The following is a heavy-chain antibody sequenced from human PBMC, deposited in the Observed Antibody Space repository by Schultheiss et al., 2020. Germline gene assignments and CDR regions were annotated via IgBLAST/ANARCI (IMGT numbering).Heavy chain of an antibody. V-gene: IGHV3-21*01. CDR3: VKPPGYYSDSTGYPYS. CDR1: GFTFSNAW. D-gene: IGHD3-22*01. J-gene: IGHJ4*02. Sequence: GGSLRLSCAASGFTFSNAWMSWVRQAPGKGLEWVSSISSSSSYIYYADSVKGRFIISRDNSKSKLYLQMSSLRAEDTAVYYCVKPPGYYSDSTGYPYSWGQGTLVTVSS. CDR2: ISSSSSYI.